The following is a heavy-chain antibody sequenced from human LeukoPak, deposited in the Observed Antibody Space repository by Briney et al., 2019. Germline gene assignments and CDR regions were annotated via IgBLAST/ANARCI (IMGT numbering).Heavy chain of an antibody. D-gene: IGHD2-2*01. V-gene: IGHV1-3*01. CDR2: INAGNGNT. J-gene: IGHJ4*02. Sequence: ASVKVSCKASGYTFTSYGISWVRQAPGQRLEWMGWINAGNGNTKYSQKFQGRVTITRDTSASTAYMELSSLRSEDTAVYYCARDLPPRKYQLPGDYWGQGTLVTVSS. CDR3: ARDLPPRKYQLPGDY. CDR1: GYTFTSYG.